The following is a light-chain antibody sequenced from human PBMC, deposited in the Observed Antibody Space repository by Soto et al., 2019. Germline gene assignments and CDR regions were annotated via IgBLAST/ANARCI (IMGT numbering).Light chain of an antibody. V-gene: IGLV3-25*03. CDR1: ALPNQY. Sequence: SYELTQSPSVSVSPGQTARITCSGDALPNQYAYWYKQKPGQAPVMVIYKDSERPSGIPARFSGSSSGTTVTLTISGVQAEDEADYYCQSSDSSGISRVFGGGTQLTVL. CDR2: KDS. J-gene: IGLJ2*01. CDR3: QSSDSSGISRV.